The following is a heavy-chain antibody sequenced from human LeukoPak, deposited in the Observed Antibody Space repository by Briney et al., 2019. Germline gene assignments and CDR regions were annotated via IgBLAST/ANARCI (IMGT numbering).Heavy chain of an antibody. CDR2: ISTYNGKT. Sequence: ASVKVSCKASGYTFTNYGISWVRQAPGQGLEWMGWISTYNGKTNYAQKFQGRVTMTTDTSTSTAYMELTSLTSGDTAMYYCARDPRGLGATYYFIYWGQGTLVTVSS. CDR3: ARDPRGLGATYYFIY. V-gene: IGHV1-18*01. J-gene: IGHJ4*02. D-gene: IGHD4/OR15-4a*01. CDR1: GYTFTNYG.